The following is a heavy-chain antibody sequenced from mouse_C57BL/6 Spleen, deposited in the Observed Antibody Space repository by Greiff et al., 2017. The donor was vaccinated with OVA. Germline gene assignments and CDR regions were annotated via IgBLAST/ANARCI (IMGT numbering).Heavy chain of an antibody. CDR2: IFPGSGST. CDR1: GYTFTDYY. V-gene: IGHV1-75*01. Sequence: VQLQQSGPELVKPGASVKISCKASGYTFTDYYINWVKQRPGQGLEWIGWIFPGSGSTYYNEKFKGKATLTVDKSSSTAYMLLSRLTSEDAAVYFCARSEDYYDEVWFDYWGQGTTLTVSS. D-gene: IGHD1-1*01. J-gene: IGHJ2*01. CDR3: ARSEDYYDEVWFDY.